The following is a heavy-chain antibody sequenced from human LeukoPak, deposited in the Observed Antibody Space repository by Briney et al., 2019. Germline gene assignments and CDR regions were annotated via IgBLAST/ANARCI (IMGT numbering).Heavy chain of an antibody. CDR3: ARVRYYDSSGYYPVGGYDPADY. D-gene: IGHD3-22*01. V-gene: IGHV1-69*13. CDR1: GGTFSSYA. CDR2: IIPIFGTA. J-gene: IGHJ4*02. Sequence: ASVKVSCKASGGTFSSYAISWVRQAPGQGLEWMGGIIPIFGTANYAQKFQGRVTITADESTSTAYMELSSLRSEDTAVYYCARVRYYDSSGYYPVGGYDPADYWGQGTLVTVSS.